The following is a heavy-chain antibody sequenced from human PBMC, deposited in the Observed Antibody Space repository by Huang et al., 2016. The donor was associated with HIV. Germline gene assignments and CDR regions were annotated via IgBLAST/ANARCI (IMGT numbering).Heavy chain of an antibody. V-gene: IGHV1-2*02. CDR1: GYTFADYF. D-gene: IGHD5-12*01. CDR2: LNPKNGAT. J-gene: IGHJ4*02. CDR3: TRDGVAPDEEFDY. Sequence: QVQLVQSGAEVKKPGASVKVSCKPSGYTFADYFIHWVRQAPGQGLWGMAGLNPKNGATDYAQKFLGRVTVTGDTSINTAYMEFSGLTSDDTANYYCTRDGVAPDEEFDYWGQGTLIIVSS.